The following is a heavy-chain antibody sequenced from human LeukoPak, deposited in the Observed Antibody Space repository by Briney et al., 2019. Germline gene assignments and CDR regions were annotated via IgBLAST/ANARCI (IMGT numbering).Heavy chain of an antibody. CDR1: GDSISSSNCY. CDR2: IYFSGGA. CDR3: AKSGGYGLIDY. Sequence: SGTLSLTCTVSGDSISSSNCYWGWIRQPPGKGLEWIGSIYFSGGAYYNASLKSRVTISVDTSKNQFSLKLSSVTAADTAMYYCAKSGGYGLIDYWGQGTLVTVSS. D-gene: IGHD1-26*01. J-gene: IGHJ4*02. V-gene: IGHV4-39*01.